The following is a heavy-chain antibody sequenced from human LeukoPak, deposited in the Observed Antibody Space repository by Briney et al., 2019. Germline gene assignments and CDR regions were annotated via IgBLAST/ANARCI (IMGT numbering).Heavy chain of an antibody. V-gene: IGHV4-39*01. D-gene: IGHD3-3*01. CDR1: GGSMISCASISRSNCY. CDR2: IYYSGTT. J-gene: IGHJ4*02. Sequence: SETLSLTCTVSGGSMISCASISRSNCYWAWIRLPPGKGLEWIGSIYYSGTTYYNPSLKSRVTISVDTSKNQFSLNLSSVTAADTTVYYCARLLCINILCHFDSWGQGTRVTVSS. CDR3: ARLLCINILCHFDS.